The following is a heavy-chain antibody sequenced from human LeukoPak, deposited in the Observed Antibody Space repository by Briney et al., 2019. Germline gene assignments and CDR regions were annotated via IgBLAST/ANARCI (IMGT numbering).Heavy chain of an antibody. CDR2: INPSGGST. Sequence: ASVKVSCKASGYTFTSYYMHWVRQAPGQGLEWMGIINPSGGSTSYAQKFQGRVTITADESTSTAYMELSSLRSEDTAVYYCASGSSWYYFDYWGQGTLVTVSS. D-gene: IGHD6-13*01. CDR3: ASGSSWYYFDY. CDR1: GYTFTSYY. V-gene: IGHV1-46*01. J-gene: IGHJ4*02.